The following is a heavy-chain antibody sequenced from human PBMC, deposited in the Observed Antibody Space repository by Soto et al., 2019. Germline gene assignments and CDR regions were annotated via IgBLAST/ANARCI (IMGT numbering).Heavy chain of an antibody. Sequence: QVQLVQSGAEGKRPGASVMLSCRASGYIFTNYAIHWVRQAPGQRFEWMGWINAGNGNTKYSQNFQDRVTITRDTSVRTAYMEMGSRRAEETAVYFWAAAVWDCGRYYFVYWGQGTLMNVSS. J-gene: IGHJ4*02. D-gene: IGHD2-15*01. CDR1: GYIFTNYA. V-gene: IGHV1-3*01. CDR2: INAGNGNT. CDR3: AAAVWDCGRYYFVY.